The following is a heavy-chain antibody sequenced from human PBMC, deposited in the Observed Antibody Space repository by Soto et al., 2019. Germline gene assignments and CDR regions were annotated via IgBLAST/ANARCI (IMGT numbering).Heavy chain of an antibody. D-gene: IGHD3-10*01. CDR2: TNGNLGTG. Sequence: QVQLVQSGAEVKRPGSSVKVSCKASGGTFSSYPISWVRQAPGQGLEWMGGTNGNLGTGNYAQKFRGRLTITTDISTTTAYMELSSLTSEDTAVYYCARRDSHGFFRYFDNWSQGTLVTVSS. J-gene: IGHJ4*02. CDR3: ARRDSHGFFRYFDN. CDR1: GGTFSSYP. V-gene: IGHV1-69*06.